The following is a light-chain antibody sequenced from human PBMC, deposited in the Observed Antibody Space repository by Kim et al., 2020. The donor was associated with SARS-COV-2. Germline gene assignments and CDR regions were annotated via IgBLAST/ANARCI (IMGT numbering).Light chain of an antibody. CDR1: QRVTSTF. Sequence: LSPGERATLSCRASQRVTSTFLAWYQQKLGQAPRLLIYAASTRATGIPDRFSGSGSGSDYTLTITRLEPEDFAVYYCQQYGDSITFGQGTRLEIK. V-gene: IGKV3-20*01. CDR2: AAS. J-gene: IGKJ5*01. CDR3: QQYGDSIT.